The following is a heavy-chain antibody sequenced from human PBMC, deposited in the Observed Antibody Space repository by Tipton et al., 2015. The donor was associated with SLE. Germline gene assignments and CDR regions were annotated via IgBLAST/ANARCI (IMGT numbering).Heavy chain of an antibody. CDR3: ARDREFLWYETVGDAFEH. CDR1: GSSITNGYY. CDR2: IYHSGNT. V-gene: IGHV4-38-2*02. D-gene: IGHD6-13*01. Sequence: LXLSCAVSGSSITNGYYWGWIRQPPGKGLEWIGSIYHSGNTSYNPSLKNRVTISIDTSKNQFSLKLTSVTAADSAVYFCARDREFLWYETVGDAFEHWGQGKMVTVSS. J-gene: IGHJ3*01.